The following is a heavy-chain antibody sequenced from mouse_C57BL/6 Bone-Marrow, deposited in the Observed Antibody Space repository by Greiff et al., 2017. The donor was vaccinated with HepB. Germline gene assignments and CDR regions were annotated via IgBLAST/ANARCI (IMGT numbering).Heavy chain of an antibody. CDR2: ISNGGGST. V-gene: IGHV5-12*01. CDR1: GFTFSDYY. Sequence: EVNLVESGGGLVQPGGSLKLSCAASGFTFSDYYMYWVRQTPEKRLEWVAYISNGGGSTYYPDTVKGRFTISRDNAKNTLYLQMSRLKSEDTAMYYCARQGDYYGSRGRNYAMDYWGQGTSVTVSS. J-gene: IGHJ4*01. D-gene: IGHD1-1*01. CDR3: ARQGDYYGSRGRNYAMDY.